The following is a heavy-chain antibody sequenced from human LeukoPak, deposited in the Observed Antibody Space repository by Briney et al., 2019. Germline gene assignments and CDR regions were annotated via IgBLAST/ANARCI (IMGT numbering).Heavy chain of an antibody. J-gene: IGHJ6*03. CDR2: INPNSGGT. CDR3: AREYKYCSGGSCYLGYYYYYMDV. Sequence: GASVKVSCKASGYTFTGYYMHWVRQAPGQGLEWMGWINPNSGGTNYAQKFQGRVTMTRDTSISTAYMELSRLRSDDTAVYYCAREYKYCSGGSCYLGYYYYYMDVWGKGTTVTVSS. V-gene: IGHV1-2*02. D-gene: IGHD2-15*01. CDR1: GYTFTGYY.